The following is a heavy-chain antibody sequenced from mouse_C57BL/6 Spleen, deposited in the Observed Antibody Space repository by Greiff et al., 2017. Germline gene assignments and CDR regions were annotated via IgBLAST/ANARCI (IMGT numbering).Heavy chain of an antibody. CDR1: GFNIKDYY. CDR3: TERSSAYGSSYVGFDY. V-gene: IGHV14-1*01. CDR2: IDPEDGDT. D-gene: IGHD1-1*01. J-gene: IGHJ2*01. Sequence: EVKLVESGAELVRPGASVKLSCTASGFNIKDYYMHWVKQRPEQGLEWIGRIDPEDGDTEYAPKFQGKATMTADTSSNTAYLQLSSLTSEDTAVYYCTERSSAYGSSYVGFDYWGQGATLTVSS.